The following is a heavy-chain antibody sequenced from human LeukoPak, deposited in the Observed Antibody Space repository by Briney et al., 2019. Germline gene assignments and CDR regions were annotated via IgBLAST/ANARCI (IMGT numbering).Heavy chain of an antibody. CDR1: GGTFSSYA. J-gene: IGHJ6*03. D-gene: IGHD3-16*01. V-gene: IGHV1-69*06. CDR3: ARVGGPLSYYYYMDV. CDR2: IIPIFGTA. Sequence: ASVKVSCKASGGTFSSYAISWVRQAPGQGLEWMGGIIPIFGTANYAQKFQGRVTITADKSTSTAYMELSSLRSEDTAVYYCARVGGPLSYYYYMDVWGKGTTVTVSS.